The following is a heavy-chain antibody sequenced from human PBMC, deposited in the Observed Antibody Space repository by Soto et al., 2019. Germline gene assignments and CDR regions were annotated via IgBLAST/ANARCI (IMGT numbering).Heavy chain of an antibody. CDR3: ARIWYGLDV. Sequence: EVQLVQSGGGRVQPGGSLKLSCEASGFTFSVSAIHWVRLASGKGLEWVGRIRTIENRYVTTYAASVKGRFSRSRDDSKNTAYLQLNSLKTEDTSVYDRARIWYGLDVWCQGTTVIVS. J-gene: IGHJ6*02. CDR1: GFTFSVSA. V-gene: IGHV3-73*02. CDR2: IRTIENRYVT. D-gene: IGHD1-20*01.